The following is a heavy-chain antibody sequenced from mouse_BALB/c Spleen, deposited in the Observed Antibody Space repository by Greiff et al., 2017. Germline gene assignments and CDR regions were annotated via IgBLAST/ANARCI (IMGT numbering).Heavy chain of an antibody. Sequence: VQLVESGAELVRPGTSVKVSCKASGYAFTNYLIEWVKQRPGQGLEWIGVINPGSGGTNYNEKFKGKATLTADKSSSTAYMQLSSLTSDDSAVYFCARSAFTTGAYWGQGTLVTVSA. CDR1: GYAFTNYL. CDR2: INPGSGGT. J-gene: IGHJ3*01. V-gene: IGHV1-54*01. CDR3: ARSAFTTGAY. D-gene: IGHD1-1*01.